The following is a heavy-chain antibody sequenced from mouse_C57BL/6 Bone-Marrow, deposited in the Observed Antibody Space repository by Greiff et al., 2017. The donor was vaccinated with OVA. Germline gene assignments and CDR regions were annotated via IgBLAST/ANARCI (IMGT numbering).Heavy chain of an antibody. CDR3: ARDYYDYDSAMDY. D-gene: IGHD2-4*01. CDR1: GYTFTSYW. CDR2: IDPSDSAT. J-gene: IGHJ4*01. Sequence: VQLQQPGAELVRPGSSVKLSCKASGYTFTSYWMHWVKQRPKQGLEWIGNIDPSDSATHYTQKFKDKATLTGDTSSSTTYMQLSSLTSEDSAVDDCARDYYDYDSAMDYWGQGTSVTVSS. V-gene: IGHV1-52*01.